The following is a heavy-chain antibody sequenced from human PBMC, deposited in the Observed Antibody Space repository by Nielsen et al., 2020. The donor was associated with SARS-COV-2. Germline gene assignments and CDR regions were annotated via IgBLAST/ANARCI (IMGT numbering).Heavy chain of an antibody. CDR3: ARSYNWNYGGWFDP. Sequence: WVRQAPGQGLEWMGRINPNSGGTNYAQKFQDRVTITRDRSMSTVYMELSSLRAEDTAVYYCARSYNWNYGGWFDPWGQGTLVTVSS. J-gene: IGHJ5*02. CDR2: INPNSGGT. D-gene: IGHD1-7*01. V-gene: IGHV1-2*06.